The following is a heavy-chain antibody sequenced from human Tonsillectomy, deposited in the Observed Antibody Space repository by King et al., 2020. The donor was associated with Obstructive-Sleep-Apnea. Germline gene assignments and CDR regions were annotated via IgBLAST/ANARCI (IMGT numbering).Heavy chain of an antibody. V-gene: IGHV3-21*01. CDR3: AREPRITMVRGGYGY. CDR1: GFTFSSYS. J-gene: IGHJ4*02. D-gene: IGHD3-10*01. Sequence: VQLVESGGGLVKPGGSLRLSCAASGFTFSSYSMNWVRQAPGKGLEWVSSINPTSSHIYYADSVKGRFTISRDNAKNSLYLQMNSLGAEDTAVYYCAREPRITMVRGGYGYWGQGTLVTVSS. CDR2: INPTSSHI.